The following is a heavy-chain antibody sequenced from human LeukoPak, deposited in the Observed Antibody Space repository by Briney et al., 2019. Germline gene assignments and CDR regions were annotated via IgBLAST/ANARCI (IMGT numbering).Heavy chain of an antibody. V-gene: IGHV4-59*08. CDR2: IYYSGST. D-gene: IGHD3-16*01. CDR1: GGPISSYY. CDR3: ARHWGYYYMDV. J-gene: IGHJ6*03. Sequence: PSETLSLTCTVSGGPISSYYWSWIRQPPGKGLEWIGYIYYSGSTNYNPSLKSRVTISVDTSKNQFSLKLSSVTAADTAVYYCARHWGYYYMDVWGKGTTVTISS.